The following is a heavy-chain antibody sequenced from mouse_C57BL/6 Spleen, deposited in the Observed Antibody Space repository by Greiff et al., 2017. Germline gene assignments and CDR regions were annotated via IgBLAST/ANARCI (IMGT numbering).Heavy chain of an antibody. D-gene: IGHD2-1*01. CDR2: ISDGGSYT. J-gene: IGHJ3*01. V-gene: IGHV5-4*01. CDR3: ARDWDGNSPFAY. Sequence: EVKLMESGGGLVKPGGSLKLSCAASGFTFSSYAMSWVRQTPEKRLEWVATISDGGSYTYYPDNVKGRFTISRDNAKNNLYLQMSHLKSEDTAMYYCARDWDGNSPFAYWGQGTLVTVSA. CDR1: GFTFSSYA.